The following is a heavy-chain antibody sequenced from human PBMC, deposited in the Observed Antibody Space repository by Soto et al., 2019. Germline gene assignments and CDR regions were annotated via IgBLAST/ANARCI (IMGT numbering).Heavy chain of an antibody. CDR2: INNNGNT. V-gene: IGHV4-59*02. CDR3: VLTIPLTNDAFDI. D-gene: IGHD2-21*01. Sequence: SETLSLTCNVSGGSVSGYHWSWIRQPPGKGLEWIGYINNNGNTDYNPSLESRVTISVDTSKNQISLSLTSVTAADTAVYYCVLTIPLTNDAFDIRGQGTMVTVSS. CDR1: GGSVSGYH. J-gene: IGHJ3*02.